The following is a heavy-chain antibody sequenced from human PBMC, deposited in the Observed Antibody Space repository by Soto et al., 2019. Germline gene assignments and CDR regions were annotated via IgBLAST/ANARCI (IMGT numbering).Heavy chain of an antibody. CDR3: ARWAYYDYIWGSYRHYYLDY. CDR2: ISGSGGST. Sequence: GGSLRLSCAASGFTFSSYAMSWVRQAPGKGLEWVSAISGSGGSTYYADSVKGRFTISRDNSKNTLYLQMNSLRAEDTAVYYCARWAYYDYIWGSYRHYYLDYGGQGTLATVSS. CDR1: GFTFSSYA. V-gene: IGHV3-23*01. D-gene: IGHD3-16*02. J-gene: IGHJ4*02.